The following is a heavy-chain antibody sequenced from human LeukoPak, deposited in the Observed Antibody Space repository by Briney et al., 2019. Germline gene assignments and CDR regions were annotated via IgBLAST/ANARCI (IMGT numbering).Heavy chain of an antibody. V-gene: IGHV3-21*01. CDR1: GFIFSSYS. D-gene: IGHD3-22*01. CDR3: ARVLYDSSGYYYAIDY. Sequence: GGSLRLSCAASGFIFSSYSMTWVRQAPGKGLEWVSSISSSSSYIYYADSVKGRFTISRDNAKISLYLQMNSLRAEDTAVYYCARVLYDSSGYYYAIDYWGQEPWSPSPQ. J-gene: IGHJ4*01. CDR2: ISSSSSYI.